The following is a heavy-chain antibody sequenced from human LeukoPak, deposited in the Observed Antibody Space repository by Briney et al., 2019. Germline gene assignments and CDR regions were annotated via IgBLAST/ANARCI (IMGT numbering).Heavy chain of an antibody. Sequence: GGSLRLSCAASGFTFTNYAVSWVRQAPGKGLEWVSTISTTGGSTYYADSVKGRFTISRDNSKNTLYLQMNSLRAEDTAVYYCAKDRGVVAYWGQGTLVAVSS. D-gene: IGHD3-10*01. CDR2: ISTTGGST. J-gene: IGHJ4*02. CDR1: GFTFTNYA. V-gene: IGHV3-23*01. CDR3: AKDRGVVAY.